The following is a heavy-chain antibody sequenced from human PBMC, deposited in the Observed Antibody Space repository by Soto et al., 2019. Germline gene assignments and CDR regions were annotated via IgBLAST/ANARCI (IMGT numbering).Heavy chain of an antibody. CDR1: GGTFRNYP. CDR3: ARSTLVVLNYFES. J-gene: IGHJ4*02. CDR2: IFPLTDIP. Sequence: QVQLAQSGTEVKKPGSSVKVSCKASGGTFRNYPINWVRQAPGQGLEWMGSIFPLTDIPDYAQQFQARLTISADKTTSTAYMELSGLTSDDTAMYFCARSTLVVLNYFESWGQGTLVTVSS. D-gene: IGHD1-1*01. V-gene: IGHV1-69*02.